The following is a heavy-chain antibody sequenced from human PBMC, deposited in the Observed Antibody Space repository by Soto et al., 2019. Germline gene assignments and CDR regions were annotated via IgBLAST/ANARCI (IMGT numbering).Heavy chain of an antibody. D-gene: IGHD3-10*01. CDR1: GYTFTGYY. CDR3: ARGWPVLLWFGELRPAYYYYGMDV. Sequence: ASVKVSCKASGYTFTGYYMHWVRQAPGQGLEWMGWINPNSGGTNYAQKFQGWVTMTRDTSISTAYMELSRLRSDDTAVYYCARGWPVLLWFGELRPAYYYYGMDVWGQGTTVTVSS. J-gene: IGHJ6*02. V-gene: IGHV1-2*04. CDR2: INPNSGGT.